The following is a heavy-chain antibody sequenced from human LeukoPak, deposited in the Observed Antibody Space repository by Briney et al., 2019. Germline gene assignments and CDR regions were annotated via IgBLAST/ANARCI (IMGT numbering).Heavy chain of an antibody. V-gene: IGHV4-39*07. D-gene: IGHD1-1*01. CDR3: ARDRGRDGTGTTMDWFDP. J-gene: IGHJ5*02. Sequence: PSETLALTCTVSGGSISSNNYYWGWIRQPPGKGLEWIGSISYSGSTYYNPSLKSRVTISVDTSKNQFSLKLSSVTAADTAVYYCARDRGRDGTGTTMDWFDPWGQGTLVTVSS. CDR1: GGSISSNNYY. CDR2: ISYSGST.